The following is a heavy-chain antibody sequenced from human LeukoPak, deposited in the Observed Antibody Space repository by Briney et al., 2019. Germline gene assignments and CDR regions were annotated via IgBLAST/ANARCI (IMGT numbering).Heavy chain of an antibody. Sequence: SETLSLTCSVSGDSIRSHTYYWNWIRQPAGKGLEWIGRIFTGGSINYNPSLEGRVTISLDRSKNQFQFSLRLSSMTPADTAVYYCAAGGDEFECWGQGALVTVSS. J-gene: IGHJ4*02. D-gene: IGHD3-10*01. CDR3: AAGGDEFEC. V-gene: IGHV4-61*02. CDR2: IFTGGSI. CDR1: GDSIRSHTYY.